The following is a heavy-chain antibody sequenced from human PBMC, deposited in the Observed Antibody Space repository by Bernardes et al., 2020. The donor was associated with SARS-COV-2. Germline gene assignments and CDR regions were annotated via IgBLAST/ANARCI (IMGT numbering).Heavy chain of an antibody. CDR1: GGSISSYY. Sequence: SETLSLTCTVSGGSISSYYWSWIRQPPGKGLEWIGYIYYSGSTNYNPSLKSRVTISVDTSKNQFSLKLSSVTAADTAVYYCAREQGELLFENDAFDIWGQGTMVTVSS. V-gene: IGHV4-59*01. CDR3: AREQGELLFENDAFDI. CDR2: IYYSGST. D-gene: IGHD2-2*01. J-gene: IGHJ3*02.